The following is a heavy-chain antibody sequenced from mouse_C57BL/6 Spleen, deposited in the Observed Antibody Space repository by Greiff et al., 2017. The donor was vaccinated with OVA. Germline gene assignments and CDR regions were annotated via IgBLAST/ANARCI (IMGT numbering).Heavy chain of an antibody. Sequence: EVKLVESGGGLVKPGGSLKLSCAASGFTFSDYGMHWVRQAPEKGLEWVAYISSGSSTIYYADTVKGRFTISRDNAKNTLFLQMTSLRSEDTAMYYCARKRGIYDYDGFAYWGQGTLVTVSA. CDR3: ARKRGIYDYDGFAY. CDR1: GFTFSDYG. V-gene: IGHV5-17*01. D-gene: IGHD2-4*01. J-gene: IGHJ3*01. CDR2: ISSGSSTI.